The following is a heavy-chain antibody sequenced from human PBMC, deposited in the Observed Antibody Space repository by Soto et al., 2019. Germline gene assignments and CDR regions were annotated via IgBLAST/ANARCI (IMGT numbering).Heavy chain of an antibody. CDR3: ARRYGGTFDY. CDR2: IYYSGST. J-gene: IGHJ4*02. V-gene: IGHV4-59*08. Sequence: SETLSLTCNVSGSSISRYYWSWIRQPPGKGLEWIGYIYYSGSTNYNPSLKSRVTISVDTSKNQFSLKLSSVTAADTAVYYCARRYGGTFDYWGQGTLVTVS. D-gene: IGHD2-15*01. CDR1: GSSISRYY.